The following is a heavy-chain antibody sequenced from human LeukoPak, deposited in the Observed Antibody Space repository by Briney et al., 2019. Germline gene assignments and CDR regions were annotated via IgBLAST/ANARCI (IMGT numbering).Heavy chain of an antibody. CDR3: SRTYETVDFDY. Sequence: GGSLKLSCAASGFIFSGSAIHWVRQASEKGLEWVGRIRSKPNRYATAYAASVKGRFTIFRDDSKNVAYLQMNSLKTEDTAVYYCSRTYETVDFDYWGQGTLVTVSS. V-gene: IGHV3-73*01. CDR1: GFIFSGSA. D-gene: IGHD4-23*01. J-gene: IGHJ4*02. CDR2: IRSKPNRYAT.